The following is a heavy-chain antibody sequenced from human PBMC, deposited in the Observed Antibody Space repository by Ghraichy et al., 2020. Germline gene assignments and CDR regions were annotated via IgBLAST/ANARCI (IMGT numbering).Heavy chain of an antibody. J-gene: IGHJ5*02. CDR3: ASQKIPPAGFDP. CDR1: GGSISSSSYY. CDR2: IYYSGST. V-gene: IGHV4-39*01. D-gene: IGHD2-2*02. Sequence: SETLSLTCTVSGGSISSSSYYWGWIRQPPGKGLEWIGSIYYSGSTYYNPSLKSRVTISVDTSQNQFSLKLSSVTAADTAVYYCASQKIPPAGFDPWGQGTLATVSS.